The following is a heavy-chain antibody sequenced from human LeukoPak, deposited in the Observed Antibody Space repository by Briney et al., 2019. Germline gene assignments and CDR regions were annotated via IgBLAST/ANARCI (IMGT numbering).Heavy chain of an antibody. V-gene: IGHV3-21*01. CDR1: GFTFSSFS. D-gene: IGHD2-15*01. J-gene: IGHJ4*02. Sequence: GGSLRLSCAASGFTFSSFSMNWVRQAPGKGLEWVSSISSSSSYIYYADSVKGRFTISRDNAKNSLYLQMNSLRAEDTAVYYCARGGVGDYFDYWGQGTLVTVSS. CDR3: ARGGVGDYFDY. CDR2: ISSSSSYI.